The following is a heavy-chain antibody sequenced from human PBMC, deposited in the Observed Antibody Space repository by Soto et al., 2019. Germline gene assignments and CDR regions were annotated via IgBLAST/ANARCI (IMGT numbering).Heavy chain of an antibody. Sequence: TSETLSLTCTVSNYSISSGYYWGWIRQSPGEGLEWIVSMYHSGTTYYNPSLKSRVTISIDTSKNQFSLKLTSVTSADTAVDFCARVAFGPIDYWGQGTLVTVS. D-gene: IGHD3-16*01. V-gene: IGHV4-38-2*02. CDR1: NYSISSGYY. CDR2: MYHSGTT. J-gene: IGHJ4*02. CDR3: ARVAFGPIDY.